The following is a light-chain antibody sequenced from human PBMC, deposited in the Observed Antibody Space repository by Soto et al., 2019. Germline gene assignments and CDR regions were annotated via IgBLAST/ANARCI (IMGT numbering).Light chain of an antibody. Sequence: YELTQPPSASVAPGPTARVTCGGNNIGGKSVHWYQQTPGESPVAVVYDYSDRPSVSPERFAGTKSRNTAILTISRVAAGDEADYYSQVLDSSSDHPRYVFGTWTKVTVL. CDR1: NIGGKS. J-gene: IGLJ1*01. CDR2: DYS. CDR3: QVLDSSSDHPRYV. V-gene: IGLV3-21*02.